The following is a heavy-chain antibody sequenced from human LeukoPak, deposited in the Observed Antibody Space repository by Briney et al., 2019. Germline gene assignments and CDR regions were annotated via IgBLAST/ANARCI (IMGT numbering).Heavy chain of an antibody. D-gene: IGHD3-22*01. Sequence: GGSLRLSCAASGFTFKLYWMHWVRQVPGKGPVWVARINDDGSDTVYADSVKGRFTISRDDAKNMLFLQMNSLRGEDTAVYHCVRGGPSTWFWGQGTLVTVAS. V-gene: IGHV3-74*01. J-gene: IGHJ4*02. CDR2: INDDGSDT. CDR3: VRGGPSTWF. CDR1: GFTFKLYW.